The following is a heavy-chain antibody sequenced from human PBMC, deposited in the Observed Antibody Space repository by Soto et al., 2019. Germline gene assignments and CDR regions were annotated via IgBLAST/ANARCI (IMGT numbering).Heavy chain of an antibody. D-gene: IGHD3-22*01. CDR2: IYYSGSA. CDR1: NDSISNSAYF. V-gene: IGHV4-30-4*01. J-gene: IGHJ6*02. Sequence: SETLSLTCTVSNDSISNSAYFWTWIRQPPGKGLELIGYIYYSGSASYNPSLKSRVTISIDTSKSQFSLRLNSMTAADTAVYYCARNNYYDSSGGADYGMDVWGQGTTVTVSS. CDR3: ARNNYYDSSGGADYGMDV.